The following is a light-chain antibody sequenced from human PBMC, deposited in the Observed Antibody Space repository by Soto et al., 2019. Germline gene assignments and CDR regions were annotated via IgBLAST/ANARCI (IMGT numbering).Light chain of an antibody. V-gene: IGKV3-15*01. CDR1: QSVSSN. CDR3: QQRSNLPRT. J-gene: IGKJ1*01. CDR2: GAS. Sequence: EIGMTQSPSTVPVSTGERATLSCRASQSVSSNLAWYQQKPGQAPRFLIYGASTRATGIPARFSGSGSGTEFTLTISSLQSEDFAVYYCQQRSNLPRTFGQGTKVDIK.